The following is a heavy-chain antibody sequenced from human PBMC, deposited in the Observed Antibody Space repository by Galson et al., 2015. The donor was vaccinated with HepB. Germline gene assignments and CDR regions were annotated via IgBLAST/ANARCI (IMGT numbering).Heavy chain of an antibody. CDR1: GYTFTSYD. CDR3: ARGLKMATISQGDY. J-gene: IGHJ4*02. Sequence: SVKVSCKASGYTFTSYDINWVRQATGQGLEWMGWMNPNSGNTGYAQKFQGRVTMTSNTSISTAYMELSSLRSEDTAVYYCARGLKMATISQGDYWGQGTLVTVSS. CDR2: MNPNSGNT. D-gene: IGHD5-24*01. V-gene: IGHV1-8*01.